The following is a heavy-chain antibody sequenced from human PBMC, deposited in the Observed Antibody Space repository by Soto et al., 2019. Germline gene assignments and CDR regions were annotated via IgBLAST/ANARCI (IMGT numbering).Heavy chain of an antibody. CDR2: IIPIFGTA. V-gene: IGHV1-69*13. J-gene: IGHJ3*01. Sequence: SVKVSCKASGGTFSSYAISWVRQAPGQGLEWMGGIIPIFGTANYAQKFQGRVTITADESTSTAYMELGSLRSEDTAVYYCARSWAWELPPDVWGQGTMVTVSS. D-gene: IGHD1-26*01. CDR3: ARSWAWELPPDV. CDR1: GGTFSSYA.